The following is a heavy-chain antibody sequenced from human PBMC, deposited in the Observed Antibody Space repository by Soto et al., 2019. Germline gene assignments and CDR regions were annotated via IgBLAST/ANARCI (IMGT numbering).Heavy chain of an antibody. CDR2: INHSGST. Sequence: SETLSLTCAVYGGSFSGYYWSWIRQPPGKGLEWIGEINHSGSTNYNPSLKSRVTISVDTSKNQFSLKLSSVTAADTAVYYCARGLDSSGCSDDYWGQGTLVTVSS. D-gene: IGHD3-22*01. V-gene: IGHV4-34*01. J-gene: IGHJ4*02. CDR3: ARGLDSSGCSDDY. CDR1: GGSFSGYY.